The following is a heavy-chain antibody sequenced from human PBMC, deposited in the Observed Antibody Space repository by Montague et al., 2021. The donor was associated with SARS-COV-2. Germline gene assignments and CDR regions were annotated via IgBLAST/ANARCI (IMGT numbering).Heavy chain of an antibody. D-gene: IGHD3-9*01. J-gene: IGHJ4*02. CDR2: XDWDDDK. V-gene: IGHV2-70*04. CDR3: ARSYYDILTAYYTPFDY. CDR1: GFSLSTSGMR. Sequence: PELVKPRQTLTLTCTFSGFSLSTSGMRASWIRQPPGKALEWLARXDWDDDKFYSTSLKTRLTISKDTSKNQVVLTMTNMDPVDTATYYCARSYYDILTAYYTPFDYWGQGTLVTVSS.